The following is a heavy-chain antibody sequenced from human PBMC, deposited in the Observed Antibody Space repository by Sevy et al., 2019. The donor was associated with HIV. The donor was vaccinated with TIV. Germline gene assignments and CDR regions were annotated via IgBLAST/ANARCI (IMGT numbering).Heavy chain of an antibody. J-gene: IGHJ4*01. CDR3: APSSSGYFDGSGYYSY. V-gene: IGHV5-51*01. CDR1: GYSFTSHW. Sequence: GESLKISCQGSGYSFTSHWIAWVRQMPGKGLEWMGIIYPDDSDTRYSPSFQGQVTFSADKSIFTAYLKRISFKATDTAIYYGAPSSSGYFDGSGYYSYWGQGTQVTVSS. D-gene: IGHD3-22*01. CDR2: IYPDDSDT.